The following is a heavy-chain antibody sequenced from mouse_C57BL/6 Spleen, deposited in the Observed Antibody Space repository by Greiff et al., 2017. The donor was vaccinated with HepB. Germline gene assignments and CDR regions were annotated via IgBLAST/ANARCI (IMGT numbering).Heavy chain of an antibody. J-gene: IGHJ4*01. CDR1: GYTFTSYD. D-gene: IGHD2-4*01. Sequence: VQLQQSGPELVKPGASVKLSCKASGYTFTSYDINGVKQRPGQGLEWIGWVYPRDGSTKYNEKFKGKATLTVDTSSSTAYMELNSLTSEDSAVYFCARGLYDYDDAMDYWGQGTSVTVSS. CDR2: VYPRDGST. V-gene: IGHV1-85*01. CDR3: ARGLYDYDDAMDY.